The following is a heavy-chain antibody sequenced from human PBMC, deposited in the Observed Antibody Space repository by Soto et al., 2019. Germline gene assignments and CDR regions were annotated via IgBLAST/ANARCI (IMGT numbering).Heavy chain of an antibody. J-gene: IGHJ6*02. CDR1: GYTFTSYD. CDR2: MNPNSGNT. D-gene: IGHD2-21*01. CDR3: ARGVRVYYYYGMDV. V-gene: IGHV1-8*01. Sequence: ASVKVSCKASGYTFTSYDLNWVRQATGQGLEWMGWMNPNSGNTGYAQKFQGRVTMTRNTSISTAYMELSSLRSEDTAVYYCARGVRVYYYYGMDVWGQGTTVTVSS.